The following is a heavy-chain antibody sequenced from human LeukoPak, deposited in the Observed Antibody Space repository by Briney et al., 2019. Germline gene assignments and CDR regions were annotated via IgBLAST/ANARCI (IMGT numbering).Heavy chain of an antibody. CDR2: IYHSGST. CDR3: ARDRSVGVLPAPPFDF. Sequence: SETLSLTCAVSGYSISSGYYWGWIRQPPGKGLEWIGSIYHSGSTYYNPSLKSRVTISVDTSKNQFSLKLSSVTAADTAVYYCARDRSVGVLPAPPFDFWGQGTLVTVSS. D-gene: IGHD6-6*01. J-gene: IGHJ4*02. V-gene: IGHV4-38-2*02. CDR1: GYSISSGYY.